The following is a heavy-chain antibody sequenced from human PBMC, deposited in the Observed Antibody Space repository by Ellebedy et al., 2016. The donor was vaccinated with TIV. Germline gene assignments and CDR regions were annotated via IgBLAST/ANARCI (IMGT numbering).Heavy chain of an antibody. CDR1: GFTFSSYP. D-gene: IGHD2-15*01. J-gene: IGHJ4*02. Sequence: GGSLRLXXAASGFTFSSYPMHWVRQAPGKGLEWVAVISYDGSNKYYADSVKGRFTISRDNAKNSLYLQMNSLRAEDTAVYYCARDGEGYCSGGSCYDMGFLTDWGQGTLVTVSS. V-gene: IGHV3-30-3*01. CDR2: ISYDGSNK. CDR3: ARDGEGYCSGGSCYDMGFLTD.